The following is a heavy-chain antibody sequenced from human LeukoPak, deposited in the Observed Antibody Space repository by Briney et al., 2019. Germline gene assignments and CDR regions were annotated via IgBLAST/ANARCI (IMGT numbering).Heavy chain of an antibody. J-gene: IGHJ6*03. V-gene: IGHV6-1*01. CDR1: GDSVSSNSAA. CDR3: ARFTVAGTVSHYYYMDV. CDR2: TYYRSKWYN. D-gene: IGHD6-19*01. Sequence: SQTLPLTCAISGDSVSSNSAAWNWIRQSPSRGLEWLGRTYYRSKWYNDYAVSVKSRITINPDTSKNQFSLQLNSVTPEDTAVYYCARFTVAGTVSHYYYMDVWGKGTTVTISS.